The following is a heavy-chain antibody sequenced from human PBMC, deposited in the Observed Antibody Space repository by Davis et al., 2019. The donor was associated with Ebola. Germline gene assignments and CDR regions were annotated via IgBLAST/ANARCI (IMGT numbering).Heavy chain of an antibody. CDR3: ARGSYDFWSGYLNWFDP. CDR2: IYPGDSDT. D-gene: IGHD3-3*01. V-gene: IGHV5-51*01. Sequence: GESLKISCKGSGYSFTSYWIGWVRQMPGKGLEWMGIIYPGDSDTRYSPSFQGQVTISADKSISTAYLQWSSLKASDTAMYYCARGSYDFWSGYLNWFDPWGQGTLVTVSS. CDR1: GYSFTSYW. J-gene: IGHJ5*02.